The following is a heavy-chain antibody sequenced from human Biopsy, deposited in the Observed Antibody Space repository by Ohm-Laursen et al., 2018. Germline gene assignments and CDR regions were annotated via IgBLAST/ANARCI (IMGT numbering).Heavy chain of an antibody. D-gene: IGHD1-26*01. V-gene: IGHV4-59*08. CDR1: GGSISSYY. CDR3: ARHAPSYSGSYWRYFDL. J-gene: IGHJ2*01. Sequence: GTLSLTCTVSGGSISSYYWSWIRQPPGKGLEWIGYIYYTGGTNYNPSLKSRVTISVDTSMNHLSLRLTSVTAADTAVYYCARHAPSYSGSYWRYFDLWGRGTLVTVSS. CDR2: IYYTGGT.